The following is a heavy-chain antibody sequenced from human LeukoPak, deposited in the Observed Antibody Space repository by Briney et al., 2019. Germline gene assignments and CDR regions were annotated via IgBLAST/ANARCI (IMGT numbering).Heavy chain of an antibody. Sequence: SETLSLTCTVSGGSISSYYWSWIRQPPGKGLEWIGYIYYSGSTNYNPSLKSRVTISVDTSKNQFSLKLSSVTAADTAVYYCARSIVGATTVDYWGQGTLVTVSS. CDR3: ARSIVGATTVDY. CDR2: IYYSGST. V-gene: IGHV4-59*01. J-gene: IGHJ4*02. D-gene: IGHD1-26*01. CDR1: GGSISSYY.